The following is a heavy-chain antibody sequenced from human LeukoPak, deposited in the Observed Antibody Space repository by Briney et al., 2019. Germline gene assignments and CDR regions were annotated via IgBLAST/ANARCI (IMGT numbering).Heavy chain of an antibody. V-gene: IGHV4-59*01. CDR2: VR. J-gene: IGHJ6*02. CDR3: ARMATGMQYGMDV. CDR1: GGSITSDY. D-gene: IGHD2-8*01. Sequence: SETLSLTCTVSGGSITSDYWNWIRQPPGKGLEWIGFVRHYNPSLKSRVTISVGVSKNHFSLELTSVTAADTAVYYCARMATGMQYGMDVWGQGTTVTVSS.